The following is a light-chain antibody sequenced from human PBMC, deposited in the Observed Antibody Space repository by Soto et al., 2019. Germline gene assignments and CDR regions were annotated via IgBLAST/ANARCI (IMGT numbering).Light chain of an antibody. CDR3: HQYDNSPFT. J-gene: IGKJ3*01. CDR1: QSVTSNY. Sequence: EIVLTQSPGTLSLSPGERATLSCRASQSVTSNYLAWYQQRPCQAPRLLVYAASSRATGIPDRFSGSGSGTDFALTSSRLEPEDFAVYYCHQYDNSPFTFGPGTRVDIK. CDR2: AAS. V-gene: IGKV3-20*01.